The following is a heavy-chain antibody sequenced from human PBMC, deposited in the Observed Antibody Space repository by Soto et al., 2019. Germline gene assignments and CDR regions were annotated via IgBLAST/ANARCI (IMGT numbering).Heavy chain of an antibody. CDR1: GASISSGGYY. CDR3: ARAWTTVVTPGWFDP. V-gene: IGHV4-31*03. CDR2: VYHGGYT. Sequence: SETLSLTCTVSGASISSGGYYWTWIRQHPGKGLEWIGYVYHGGYTDYNPSLRSRVAISLDTSKNQFSLKLTSVTAADTAVYCCARAWTTVVTPGWFDPWGRGILVTV. J-gene: IGHJ5*02. D-gene: IGHD2-21*02.